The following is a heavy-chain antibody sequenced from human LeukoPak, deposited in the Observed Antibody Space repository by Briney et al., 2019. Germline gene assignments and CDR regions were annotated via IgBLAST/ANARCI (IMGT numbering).Heavy chain of an antibody. V-gene: IGHV1-69*06. D-gene: IGHD6-13*01. Sequence: ASVKVSCKASGGTFSSYAISWVRQAPGQGLEWMGGIIPIFGTANYAQKFQGRVTITADKSTSTAYMELSSLRSEDTAVYYCARASWQQLVHNWFDPWGQGTLVTVSS. CDR1: GGTFSSYA. CDR2: IIPIFGTA. J-gene: IGHJ5*02. CDR3: ARASWQQLVHNWFDP.